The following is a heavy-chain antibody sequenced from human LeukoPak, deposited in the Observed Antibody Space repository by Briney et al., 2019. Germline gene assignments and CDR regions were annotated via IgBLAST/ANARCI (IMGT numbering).Heavy chain of an antibody. J-gene: IGHJ3*02. CDR2: IIPIFGTA. CDR3: ARTGTAMVNDAFDI. CDR1: GGTFSSYA. D-gene: IGHD5-18*01. Sequence: SVKVSCKASGGTFSSYAISWVRQAPGQGLEWMGGIIPIFGTANYAQKFQGRVTITADESTSTAYMELSSLRSEDTAVYYCARTGTAMVNDAFDIWGQGTMVTVSS. V-gene: IGHV1-69*13.